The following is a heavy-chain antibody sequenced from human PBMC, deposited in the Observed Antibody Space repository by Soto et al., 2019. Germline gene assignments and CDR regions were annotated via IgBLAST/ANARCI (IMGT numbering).Heavy chain of an antibody. CDR3: ARGPWNYEFWTSYYRCFGP. Sequence: SWRMALAFAVCGRRLRVSDGGGLRQTSGKGLERIGTINHSGSTHYTPSLKSRVSISVDTSKNQFSLKLSSVTAADTAVYYCARGPWNYEFWTSYYRCFGPCGQPTLVTVSS. V-gene: IGHV4-34*01. CDR2: INHSGST. D-gene: IGHD3-3*01. CDR1: GRRLRVSD. J-gene: IGHJ5*01.